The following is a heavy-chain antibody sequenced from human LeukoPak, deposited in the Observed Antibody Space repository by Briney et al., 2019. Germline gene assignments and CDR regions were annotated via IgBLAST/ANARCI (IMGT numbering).Heavy chain of an antibody. V-gene: IGHV4-34*01. Sequence: SETLSLTCAVYGGPFSGYYWSWIRQPPGKGLEWIGEINHSGSTNYNPSLKSRVTISVDTSKNQFSLKLSSVTAADTAVYYCARGWNSFDYWGQGTLVTVSS. CDR1: GGPFSGYY. J-gene: IGHJ4*02. D-gene: IGHD1-1*01. CDR2: INHSGST. CDR3: ARGWNSFDY.